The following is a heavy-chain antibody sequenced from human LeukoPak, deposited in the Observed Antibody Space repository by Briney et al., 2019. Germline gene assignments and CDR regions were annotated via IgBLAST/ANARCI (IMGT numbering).Heavy chain of an antibody. D-gene: IGHD3-22*01. V-gene: IGHV1-2*02. J-gene: IGHJ3*02. CDR1: GYTFTGYY. CDR3: AGGYRYYYDSSGWGAFDI. Sequence: ASVKVSCKASGYTFTGYYMHWVRQDPGQGLEWMGWINPNSGGTNYAQKFQGRVTMTRDTSISTAYMELSRLRSDDTAVYYCAGGYRYYYDSSGWGAFDIWGQGTMVTVSS. CDR2: INPNSGGT.